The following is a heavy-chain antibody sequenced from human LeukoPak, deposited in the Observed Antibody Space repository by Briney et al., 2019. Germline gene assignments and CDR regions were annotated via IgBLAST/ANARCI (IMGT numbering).Heavy chain of an antibody. D-gene: IGHD7-27*01. Sequence: SETLSLTCTVSGGSISSGDYYWSWIRQPPGKGLEWIGYIYYSGSTYYNPSLKSRVTISVDTSKNQFSLKLSSVTAADTAVYYCARDGPNWDFDYWGQGTLVTVSS. J-gene: IGHJ4*02. CDR2: IYYSGST. CDR3: ARDGPNWDFDY. V-gene: IGHV4-30-4*08. CDR1: GGSISSGDYY.